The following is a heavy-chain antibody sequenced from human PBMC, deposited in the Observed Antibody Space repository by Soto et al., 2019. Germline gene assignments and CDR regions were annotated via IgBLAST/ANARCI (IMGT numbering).Heavy chain of an antibody. J-gene: IGHJ6*03. V-gene: IGHV4-59*01. CDR1: GGSISSYY. Sequence: QVQLQESGPGLVKPSETLSLTCTVSGGSISSYYWSWIRQPPGKGLEWIGYIYYRGSTNYNPSLKSRVTISVDTSKNQISLKLSSVTAAETAVYYCARDPIQNYCSGGTCYYYYYMDLWGKGTTVTVSS. D-gene: IGHD2-15*01. CDR2: IYYRGST. CDR3: ARDPIQNYCSGGTCYYYYYMDL.